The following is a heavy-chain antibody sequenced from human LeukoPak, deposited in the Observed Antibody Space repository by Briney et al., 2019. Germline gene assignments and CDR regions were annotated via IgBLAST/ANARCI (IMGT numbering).Heavy chain of an antibody. J-gene: IGHJ3*02. CDR3: ASLKNYYDSSGYLVTDAFDI. CDR2: ISAYNGNT. D-gene: IGHD3-22*01. Sequence: ASVNVSCKASGYTFTSYGISWVRQAPGQGLEWMGWISAYNGNTNYAQKLQGRVTMTTDTSTSTAYMELRSLKSDDTAVYYCASLKNYYDSSGYLVTDAFDIWGQGTMVTVSS. V-gene: IGHV1-18*01. CDR1: GYTFTSYG.